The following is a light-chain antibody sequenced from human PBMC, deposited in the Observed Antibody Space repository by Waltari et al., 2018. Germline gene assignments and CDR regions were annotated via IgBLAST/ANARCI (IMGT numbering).Light chain of an antibody. J-gene: IGLJ3*02. CDR1: NSNHGSNT. Sequence: QSVLTQPPSSSGTPGPRVTLTCSRSNSNHGSNTVTRYQQLPGTAPKLLIYSNNQRPSGVPDRFSGSKSGTSASLAISGLQSEDEADYYCAAWDDSLNGWVFGGGTKLTVL. CDR2: SNN. CDR3: AAWDDSLNGWV. V-gene: IGLV1-44*01.